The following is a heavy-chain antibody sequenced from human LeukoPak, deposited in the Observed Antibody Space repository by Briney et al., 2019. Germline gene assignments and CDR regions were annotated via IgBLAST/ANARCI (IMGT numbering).Heavy chain of an antibody. Sequence: SGGSLRLSCAASGFTFSSYAMHWVRQAPGKGLEWVAVISYDGSNKYYADSVKGRFTISRDNSKNTLYLQMNSLRAEDTAVYYCAKSYYDSSGSSAFDIWGQGTMVTVSS. D-gene: IGHD3-22*01. V-gene: IGHV3-30-3*02. J-gene: IGHJ3*02. CDR1: GFTFSSYA. CDR3: AKSYYDSSGSSAFDI. CDR2: ISYDGSNK.